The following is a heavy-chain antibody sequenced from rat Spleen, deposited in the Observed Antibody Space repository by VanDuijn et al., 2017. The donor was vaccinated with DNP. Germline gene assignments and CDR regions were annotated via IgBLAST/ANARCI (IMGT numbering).Heavy chain of an antibody. Sequence: QVQLKESGPGLVQPSQTLSLTCTVSGFSLTSNSVHWVRQPSGKGLEWVGVIWSGGSTDYNSALKSRLSISRDTSKSQVFLKMNSLQTEDTAIYFCTRLGVWGQGTLVTVSS. CDR3: TRLGV. CDR2: IWSGGST. CDR1: GFSLTSNS. V-gene: IGHV2-1*01. J-gene: IGHJ3*01.